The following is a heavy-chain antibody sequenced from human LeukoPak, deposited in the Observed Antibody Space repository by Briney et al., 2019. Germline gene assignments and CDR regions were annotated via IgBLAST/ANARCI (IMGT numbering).Heavy chain of an antibody. CDR2: IYTSGST. CDR1: GGSISSGSYY. J-gene: IGHJ6*02. CDR3: ARDGYYYYGMDV. Sequence: SQTLSLTCTVSGGSISSGSYYWSWIRQPAGKGLEWIGRIYTSGSTNYNPSLKSRVTISVDTSKNQFSLKLSSVTAADTAVYYCARDGYYYYGMDVWGQGNTVTVSS. V-gene: IGHV4-61*02.